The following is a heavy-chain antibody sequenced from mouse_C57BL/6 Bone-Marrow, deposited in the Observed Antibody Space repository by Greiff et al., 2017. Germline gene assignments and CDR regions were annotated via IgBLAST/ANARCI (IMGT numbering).Heavy chain of an antibody. D-gene: IGHD1-1*01. J-gene: IGHJ4*01. CDR1: GYTFTDYE. CDR2: IDPETGGT. V-gene: IGHV1-15*01. CDR3: TSGLLQGYYYAMDY. Sequence: VQLQQSGAELVRPGASVTLSCKASGYTFTDYEMHWVKQTPVHGLEWIGAIDPETGGTAYNQKFKGKAILTADKSSSTAYMELRRLTSEDSAVYYCTSGLLQGYYYAMDYWGQGTSVTVSS.